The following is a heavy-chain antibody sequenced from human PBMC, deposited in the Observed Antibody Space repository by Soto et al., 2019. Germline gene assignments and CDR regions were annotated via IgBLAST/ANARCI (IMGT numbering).Heavy chain of an antibody. CDR1: GGSIRSSSYY. V-gene: IGHV4-39*01. J-gene: IGHJ4*02. CDR2: IFYSGST. D-gene: IGHD5-12*01. CDR3: ARRGGATIMDY. Sequence: QLQLQESGPGLVKPSEILSLTCTVSGGSIRSSSYYWDWIRQPPGKGLEWIGSIFYSGSTYYNPSLKSRVTISVDTSKNQFSLKLSSVTAADTAVYYCARRGGATIMDYWGQGTLVTVSS.